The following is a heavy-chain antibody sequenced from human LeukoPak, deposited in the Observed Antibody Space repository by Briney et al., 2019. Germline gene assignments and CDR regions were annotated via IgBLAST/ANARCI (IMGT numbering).Heavy chain of an antibody. CDR1: GGSFSGYY. CDR3: ARGQRRDGYNQGVTQ. V-gene: IGHV4-34*01. D-gene: IGHD5-24*01. CDR2: INHSGST. Sequence: PSETLSLTCAVYGGSFSGYYWSWIRQPPGKGLEWIGEINHSGSTNYNPSLKSRVTISVDTSKNQFSLKLSSVTAADTAVYYCARGQRRDGYNQGVTQWSQGTLVIVSS. J-gene: IGHJ4*02.